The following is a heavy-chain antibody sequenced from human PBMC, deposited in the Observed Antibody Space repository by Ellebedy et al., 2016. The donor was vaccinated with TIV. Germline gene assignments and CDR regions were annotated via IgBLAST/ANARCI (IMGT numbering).Heavy chain of an antibody. J-gene: IGHJ5*02. Sequence: PGGSLRLSCEASGFTFSRNWISWFRLAPGKGLEWVANIKQDGSEKYYVDSVKGRFTISRDNAKNSVYLQLSSLGAEDTDVYYCARDVWGGGWAWGQGTPVTVSS. D-gene: IGHD6-19*01. CDR1: GFTFSRNW. V-gene: IGHV3-7*01. CDR2: IKQDGSEK. CDR3: ARDVWGGGWA.